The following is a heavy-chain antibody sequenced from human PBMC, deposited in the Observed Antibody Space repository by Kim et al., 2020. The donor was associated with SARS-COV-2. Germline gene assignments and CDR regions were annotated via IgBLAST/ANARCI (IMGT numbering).Heavy chain of an antibody. V-gene: IGHV3-30-3*01. D-gene: IGHD5-12*01. CDR2: ISYDGSNK. J-gene: IGHJ4*02. CDR3: ARPPGYSGYDYPDY. CDR1: GFTFSSYA. Sequence: GGSLRLSCAASGFTFSSYAMHWVRQAPGKGLEWVAVISYDGSNKYYADSVKGRFTISRDNSKNTLYLQMNSLRAEDTAVYYCARPPGYSGYDYPDYWGQGTLVTVSS.